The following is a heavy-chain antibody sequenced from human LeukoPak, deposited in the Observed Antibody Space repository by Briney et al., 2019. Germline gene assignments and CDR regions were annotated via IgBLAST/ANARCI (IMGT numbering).Heavy chain of an antibody. CDR3: ARALGYCSGGSCYSGYFDY. J-gene: IGHJ4*02. D-gene: IGHD2-15*01. CDR1: GFTFSRHW. CDR2: INSDASDT. V-gene: IGHV3-74*01. Sequence: QPGGSLRLSCAASGFTFSRHWMHWVRQAPGRGLVWISRINSDASDTDYADFVKGRFTISRDNAKNTVYLQINSLRDEDTAVYYCARALGYCSGGSCYSGYFDYWGQGTLVTVSS.